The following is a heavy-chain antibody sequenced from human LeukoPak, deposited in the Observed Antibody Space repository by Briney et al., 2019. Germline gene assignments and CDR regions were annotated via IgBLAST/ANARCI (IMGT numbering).Heavy chain of an antibody. Sequence: PSETLSLTCTVSGGSISSYYWSWIRQPPGKGLEWIGYIYYSGSTNYNPSLKSRVTISVDTPKNHFSLKLSSVTAADTAVYYCARDLSTYDILTGYPADDAFDIWGQGTMVTVSS. J-gene: IGHJ3*02. CDR1: GGSISSYY. V-gene: IGHV4-59*01. D-gene: IGHD3-9*01. CDR3: ARDLSTYDILTGYPADDAFDI. CDR2: IYYSGST.